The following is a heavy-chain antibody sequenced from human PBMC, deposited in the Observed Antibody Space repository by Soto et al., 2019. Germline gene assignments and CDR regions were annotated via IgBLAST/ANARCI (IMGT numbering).Heavy chain of an antibody. CDR2: ISGSGGST. J-gene: IGHJ6*02. V-gene: IGHV3-23*01. CDR3: ATSKRSWDYSYYGMDL. CDR1: VFTFSSYA. Sequence: PVGSLRLSCASSVFTFSSYAMSWVRQSPGKGLEWVSAISGSGGSTYYADSVKGRFTISRDNSKNTLYLQMNSLRAEDTAVYYCATSKRSWDYSYYGMDLWGQGTTVTVSS. D-gene: IGHD6-13*01.